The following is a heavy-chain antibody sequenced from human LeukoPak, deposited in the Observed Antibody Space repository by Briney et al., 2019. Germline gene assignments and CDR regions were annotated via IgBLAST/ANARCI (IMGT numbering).Heavy chain of an antibody. CDR2: IIPIFGTA. CDR3: ARDRPVAYSYGRRNLFDP. Sequence: ASVKVSCKASGGTLCSYAISWVRQAPGQGLEWMGGIIPIFGTANYAQKFQSRVTITTHESPSTAYMEPSGLRSEDTAVYYCARDRPVAYSYGRRNLFDPWGQGTLVTVSS. V-gene: IGHV1-69*05. D-gene: IGHD5-18*01. CDR1: GGTLCSYA. J-gene: IGHJ5*02.